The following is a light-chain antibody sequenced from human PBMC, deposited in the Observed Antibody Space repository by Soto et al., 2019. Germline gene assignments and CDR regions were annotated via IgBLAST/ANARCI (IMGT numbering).Light chain of an antibody. V-gene: IGLV2-14*01. CDR2: DVN. CDR1: STDVGSSNY. Sequence: QSVLTQPASVSGSPGQSIAISCTGTSTDVGSSNYVSWYQQHPGKAPKLMIFDVNNRPSGVSDRFSGSKSGNTASLTISGLQAEDEADYYCSSYTSSGTYVFGTGTQLTVL. J-gene: IGLJ1*01. CDR3: SSYTSSGTYV.